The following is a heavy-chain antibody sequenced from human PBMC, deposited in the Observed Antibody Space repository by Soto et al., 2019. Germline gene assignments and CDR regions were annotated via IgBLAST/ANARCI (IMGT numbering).Heavy chain of an antibody. Sequence: QVQLVQSGAEVKKPGASVKVSCKASGYTFTSYGISWVRQAPGQGLEWMGWISAYNGNTNYAQKLQGRVTMTTDTSTSTAYMELRSLRSADTAVYYCARESDEVGYYYYYYMEVWGKGNTVTVSS. CDR1: GYTFTSYG. CDR3: ARESDEVGYYYYYYMEV. CDR2: ISAYNGNT. J-gene: IGHJ6*03. D-gene: IGHD2-2*01. V-gene: IGHV1-18*01.